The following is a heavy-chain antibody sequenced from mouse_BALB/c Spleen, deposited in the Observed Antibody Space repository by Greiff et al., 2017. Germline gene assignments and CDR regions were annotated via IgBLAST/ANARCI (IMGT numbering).Heavy chain of an antibody. CDR2: ISYSGST. V-gene: IGHV3-2*02. Sequence: EVQLQQSGPGLVKPSQSLSLTCTVTGYSITSDYAWNWIRQFPGNKLEWMGYISYSGSTSYNPSLKSRISITRDTSKNQFFLQLNSVTTEDTATYYCARGVILYYFDYWGQGTTRTVSS. CDR3: ARGVILYYFDY. J-gene: IGHJ2*01. CDR1: GYSITSDYA. D-gene: IGHD2-13*01.